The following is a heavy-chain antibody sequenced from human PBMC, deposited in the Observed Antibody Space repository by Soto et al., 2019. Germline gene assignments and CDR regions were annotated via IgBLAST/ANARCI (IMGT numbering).Heavy chain of an antibody. D-gene: IGHD3-10*01. CDR1: GFTFSSYW. V-gene: IGHV3-74*01. CDR3: ARALLWFGELPPFYYYYGMDV. Sequence: EVQLVESGGGLVQPGGSLRLSCAASGFTFSSYWMHWVRQAPGKGLVWVSRINSDGSSTSYADSVKGRFTISRDNAKNTLYLQMNSLRAEDTAVYYCARALLWFGELPPFYYYYGMDVWGQGTTVPVSS. CDR2: INSDGSST. J-gene: IGHJ6*02.